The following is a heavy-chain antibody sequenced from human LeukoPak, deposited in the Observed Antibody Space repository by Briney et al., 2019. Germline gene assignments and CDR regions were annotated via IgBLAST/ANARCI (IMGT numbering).Heavy chain of an antibody. J-gene: IGHJ6*03. CDR2: IYYSGST. V-gene: IGHV4-59*01. Sequence: PSETLSLTCTVSGGSISSYYWSWIRQPPGKGLEWIAYIYYSGSTNYNPSHKSRVTISVDTSKNQFSLKLSSVTAADTAVYYCARETSQKGAHYMDVWGKGTTVTISS. D-gene: IGHD3-16*01. CDR3: ARETSQKGAHYMDV. CDR1: GGSISSYY.